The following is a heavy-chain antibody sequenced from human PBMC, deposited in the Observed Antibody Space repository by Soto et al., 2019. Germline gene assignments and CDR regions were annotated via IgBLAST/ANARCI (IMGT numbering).Heavy chain of an antibody. CDR3: ARARGGSYWVRHYYFDY. Sequence: ASVKVSCKASGYTFTSYDINWVRQATGQGLEWMGWMNPNSGNTGYAQKFQGRVTMTRNTSISTAYMELSSLRSEDTAVYYCARARGGSYWVRHYYFDYWGQGTLVTVS. V-gene: IGHV1-8*01. CDR1: GYTFTSYD. D-gene: IGHD1-26*01. J-gene: IGHJ4*02. CDR2: MNPNSGNT.